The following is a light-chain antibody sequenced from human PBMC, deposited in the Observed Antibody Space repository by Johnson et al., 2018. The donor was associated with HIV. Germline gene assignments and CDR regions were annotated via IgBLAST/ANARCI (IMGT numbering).Light chain of an antibody. CDR1: TSNIGNNY. CDR3: GTWDSSLSAYV. V-gene: IGLV1-51*01. Sequence: QSVLTQPPSVSAAPGQKVTISCSGSTSNIGNNYVSWYQQLPGTAPKLLIYDNNKRPSGIRDRFSGSKSGTSATLGITGLQTGDEADYYCGTWDSSLSAYVIGTVTKVTVL. CDR2: DNN. J-gene: IGLJ1*01.